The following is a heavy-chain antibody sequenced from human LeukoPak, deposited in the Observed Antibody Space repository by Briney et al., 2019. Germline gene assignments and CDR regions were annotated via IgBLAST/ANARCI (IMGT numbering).Heavy chain of an antibody. D-gene: IGHD6-19*01. CDR3: AKLSSPSGWYYFDY. CDR2: ISGSGGST. CDR1: GFTFSSCA. J-gene: IGHJ4*02. Sequence: GGSLRLSCAASGFTFSSCAMSWVHQAPGKGLEWVSAISGSGGSTYCADSVKGRFTISRDNSKNTLYLQMNSLRAEDTAVYYCAKLSSPSGWYYFDYWGQGTLVTVSS. V-gene: IGHV3-23*01.